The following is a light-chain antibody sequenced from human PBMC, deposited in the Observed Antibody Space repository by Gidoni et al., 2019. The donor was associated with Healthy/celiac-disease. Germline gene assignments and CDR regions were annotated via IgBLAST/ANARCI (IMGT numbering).Light chain of an antibody. CDR3: QQRSNWPIT. J-gene: IGKJ5*01. CDR2: AAS. CDR1: QSVSSY. Sequence: EIGLTQSPATLSLSPGERATLSCRARQSVSSYLAWYQQQPGQAPRLLIYAASNRATGLPASFSGSASATDFPPTISLLEPEDSAFYYCQQRSNWPITFGQGTRLEIK. V-gene: IGKV3-11*01.